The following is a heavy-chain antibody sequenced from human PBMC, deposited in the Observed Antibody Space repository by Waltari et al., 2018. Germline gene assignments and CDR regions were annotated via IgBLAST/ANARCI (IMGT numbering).Heavy chain of an antibody. V-gene: IGHV3-74*03. CDR1: GFTFRNFW. CDR3: VMYSSELLGDC. J-gene: IGHJ4*02. CDR2: INLDGSLI. D-gene: IGHD6-25*01. Sequence: EMLLVESGGGLVQPGGSLRLSCVASGFTFRNFWMHWVRQAPGKGLVSVAQINLDGSLITYVDSVMGRFTISRDNAKNTLFLRMNSLRDEDAGRYYCVMYSSELLGDCWGRGTLVTVSS.